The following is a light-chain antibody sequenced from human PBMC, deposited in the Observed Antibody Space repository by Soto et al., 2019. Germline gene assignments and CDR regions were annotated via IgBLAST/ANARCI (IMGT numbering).Light chain of an antibody. CDR2: DAS. J-gene: IGKJ1*01. V-gene: IGKV1-5*01. Sequence: DIQMTQSPSTLSASVGDRVTITCRASQSITTWLAWYQQKPGKAPKLLIYDASSLESGVPSRFSGGGSGTDFSLTISSLQPDDFATYYCQHYKMYSPWTFGQGTKVDIK. CDR1: QSITTW. CDR3: QHYKMYSPWT.